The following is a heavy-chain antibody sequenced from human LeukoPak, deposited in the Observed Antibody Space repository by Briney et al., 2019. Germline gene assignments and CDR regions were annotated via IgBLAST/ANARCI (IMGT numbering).Heavy chain of an antibody. J-gene: IGHJ4*02. V-gene: IGHV3-23*01. CDR2: ITASGTDT. D-gene: IGHD6-19*01. CDR3: AKYSSGWVNDY. CDR1: GFSVSTYP. Sequence: GGSLRLSCTASGFSVSTYPMAWVRQAPGKGLQWVSTITASGTDTFYADSVKGRFTISRDNSKNTLSLQMNSLRAEDTALYYCAKYSSGWVNDYWDQGTLVTVSS.